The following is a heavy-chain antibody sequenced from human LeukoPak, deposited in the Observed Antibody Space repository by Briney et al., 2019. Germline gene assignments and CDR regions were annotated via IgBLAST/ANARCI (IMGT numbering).Heavy chain of an antibody. D-gene: IGHD6-13*01. V-gene: IGHV4-4*07. J-gene: IGHJ1*01. Sequence: KASETLSLTCSVSGDSIRNYYYAWVRHSARKGLEWIGRISAGGGSNYNPSLKSRVTMSVDTSKDEFSLTVTSVTAADTGVYYCARALLSSTWSLQLWGRGTLVIVSS. CDR1: GDSIRNYY. CDR2: ISAGGGS. CDR3: ARALLSSTWSLQL.